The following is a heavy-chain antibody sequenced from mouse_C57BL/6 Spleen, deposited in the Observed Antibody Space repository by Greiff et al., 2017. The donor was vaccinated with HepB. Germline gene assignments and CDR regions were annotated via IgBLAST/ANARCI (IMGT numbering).Heavy chain of an antibody. CDR3: ARGDYYAMDY. Sequence: QVQLQQSGPELVKPGASVKISCKASGYAFSSSWMNWVKQRPGKGLEWIGRIYPGDGDTNYNEKFKGKATMTADKSSSTAYMQLSSLTSEDSAVYYCARGDYYAMDYWGQGTSVTVSS. CDR1: GYAFSSSW. CDR2: IYPGDGDT. V-gene: IGHV1-82*01. J-gene: IGHJ4*01.